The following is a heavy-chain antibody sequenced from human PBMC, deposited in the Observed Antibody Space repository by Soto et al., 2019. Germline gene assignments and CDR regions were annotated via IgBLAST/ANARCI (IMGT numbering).Heavy chain of an antibody. J-gene: IGHJ5*02. CDR3: ARSVGAPSVWHDP. Sequence: VQLSESGGALRQPGGSLRLSCAASGLAFTHYAMTWVRQTPGKGLGWVSGISARGDLKYYADSARCRFTVSRDNSKNILYLQMDNLRDEDTALYYCARSVGAPSVWHDPWDRGTQVTASS. D-gene: IGHD1-26*01. CDR2: ISARGDLK. V-gene: IGHV3-23*01. CDR1: GLAFTHYA.